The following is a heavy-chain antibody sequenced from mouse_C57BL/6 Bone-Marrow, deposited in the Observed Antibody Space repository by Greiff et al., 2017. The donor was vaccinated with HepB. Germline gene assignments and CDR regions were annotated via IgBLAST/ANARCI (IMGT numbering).Heavy chain of an antibody. V-gene: IGHV1-52*01. Sequence: QVQLQQPGAELVRPGSSVKLSCKASGYTFTSYWMHWVKQRPIQGLEWIGNIDPSDSETHYNQKFKDKAPLTVDKSSSTAYMQLSSLTSKDSAVYYCARDYYGSGYYWYFDVWGTGTTVTVSS. CDR1: GYTFTSYW. D-gene: IGHD1-1*01. CDR3: ARDYYGSGYYWYFDV. J-gene: IGHJ1*03. CDR2: IDPSDSET.